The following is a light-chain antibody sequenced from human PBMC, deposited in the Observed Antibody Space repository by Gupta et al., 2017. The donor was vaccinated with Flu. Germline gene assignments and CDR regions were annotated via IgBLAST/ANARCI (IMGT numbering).Light chain of an antibody. Sequence: SVLTQPPSASGTPGQRVTISCSGSSSNIGSNYVYWYQQLPGTAPKLPIYRNNQRPSGVPDRFSGSKSGTSASLAISGLRSEDEADYYCAAWDDSLSGPVFGGGTKLTVL. J-gene: IGLJ3*02. CDR2: RNN. V-gene: IGLV1-47*01. CDR1: SSNIGSNY. CDR3: AAWDDSLSGPV.